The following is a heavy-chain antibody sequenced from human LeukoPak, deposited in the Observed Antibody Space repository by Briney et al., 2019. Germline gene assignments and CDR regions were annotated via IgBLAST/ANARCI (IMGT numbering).Heavy chain of an antibody. CDR2: IWYDGSNK. J-gene: IGHJ4*02. CDR1: GFTFSSYG. V-gene: IGHV3-33*06. D-gene: IGHD3-16*01. Sequence: GGSLRLSCAASGFTFSSYGMHWVRQAPGKGPEWVAVIWYDGSNKYYADSVKGRFTISRDNSKNTLYLQMNSLRAEDTAVYYCAKDYTTLGYFDYWGQGTLVTVSS. CDR3: AKDYTTLGYFDY.